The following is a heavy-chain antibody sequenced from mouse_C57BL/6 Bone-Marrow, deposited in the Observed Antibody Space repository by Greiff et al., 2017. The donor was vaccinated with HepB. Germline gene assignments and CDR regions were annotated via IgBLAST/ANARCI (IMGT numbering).Heavy chain of an antibody. D-gene: IGHD1-1*01. CDR2: IDPSDSET. CDR3: ARRRDGSGYFDV. CDR1: GYTFTSYW. J-gene: IGHJ1*03. Sequence: QVQLQQPGAELVRPGSSVKLSCKASGYTFTSYWMHWVKQRPIQGLEWIGNIDPSDSETHYNQKFKDKATLTVDKSSSTAYMQLSSLTSEDSAVYYCARRRDGSGYFDVWGTGTTVTVSS. V-gene: IGHV1-52*01.